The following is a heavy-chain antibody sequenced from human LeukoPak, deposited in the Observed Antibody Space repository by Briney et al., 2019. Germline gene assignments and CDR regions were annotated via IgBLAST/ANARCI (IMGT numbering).Heavy chain of an antibody. V-gene: IGHV4-34*01. CDR3: ARVGSGWYEY. Sequence: SETLSLTCAVYGGSFSGYYWSWIRQPPGKGLEWTGEINHSGSTNYNPSLKSRVTISVDTSKNQFSLKLSSVTAADTTVHYCARVGSGWYEYWGQGTLVTVSS. D-gene: IGHD2-15*01. CDR1: GGSFSGYY. CDR2: INHSGST. J-gene: IGHJ4*02.